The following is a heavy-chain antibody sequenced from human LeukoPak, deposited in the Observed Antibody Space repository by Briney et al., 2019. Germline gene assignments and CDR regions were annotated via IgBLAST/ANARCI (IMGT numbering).Heavy chain of an antibody. J-gene: IGHJ4*02. CDR3: AKDRAYCGGDCYPGSDFDY. D-gene: IGHD2-21*02. CDR1: GFTFSSYA. V-gene: IGHV3-23*01. Sequence: PGGSLRLSCAASGFTFSSYAMSWVRQAPGKGLERVSAISGSGGSTYYADSVKGRFTISRDNSKNTLYLQMNSLRAEDTAVYYCAKDRAYCGGDCYPGSDFDYWGQGTLVTVSS. CDR2: ISGSGGST.